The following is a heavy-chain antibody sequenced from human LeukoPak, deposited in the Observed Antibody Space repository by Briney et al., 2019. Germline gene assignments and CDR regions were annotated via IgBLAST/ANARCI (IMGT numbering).Heavy chain of an antibody. Sequence: SETLSLICSVSGGSISSSLYYWDWIRQPPGKGLEWIGNLDNSGNTHYNPSLKSRVTISVDTSKNQFSLKLSSVTAADTAVYYCARGSMRYDLYWGQGTLVTVSS. CDR3: ARGSMRYDLY. J-gene: IGHJ4*02. D-gene: IGHD3-16*01. CDR2: LDNSGNT. V-gene: IGHV4-61*05. CDR1: GGSISSSLYY.